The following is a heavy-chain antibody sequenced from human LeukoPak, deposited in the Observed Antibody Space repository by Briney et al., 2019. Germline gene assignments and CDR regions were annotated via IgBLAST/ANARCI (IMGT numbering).Heavy chain of an antibody. J-gene: IGHJ5*02. CDR1: GYTFTSYD. D-gene: IGHD5-18*01. Sequence: ASVKVSCKASGYTFTSYDINWVRQATGQGLEWMGWMNPNSGNTGYAQKFQGRVTMTRNTSISTAYMELSSLRSEDTAVYYCARTQNVPANWIKLLLRGSPTLDRFDPWGQGTLVTVSS. V-gene: IGHV1-8*01. CDR2: MNPNSGNT. CDR3: ARTQNVPANWIKLLLRGSPTLDRFDP.